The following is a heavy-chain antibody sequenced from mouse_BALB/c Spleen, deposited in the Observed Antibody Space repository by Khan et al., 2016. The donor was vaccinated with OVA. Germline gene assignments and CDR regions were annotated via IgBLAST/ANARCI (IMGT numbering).Heavy chain of an antibody. CDR2: IWGGGGT. D-gene: IGHD2-14*01. Sequence: QVQLKESGPGLVAPSQSLSITCTVSGFSLSRYNIHWVRQPPGKGLEWLGMIWGGGGTDYNSTLKSRLSISKDNSKSQVFLKMNSLQTDDSAMYFCARAYSRSDCDYAMDIWGQGTSVTVSS. V-gene: IGHV2-6-4*01. J-gene: IGHJ4*01. CDR1: GFSLSRYN. CDR3: ARAYSRSDCDYAMDI.